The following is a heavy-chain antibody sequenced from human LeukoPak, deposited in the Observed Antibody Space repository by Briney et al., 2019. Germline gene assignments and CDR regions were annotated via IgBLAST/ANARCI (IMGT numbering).Heavy chain of an antibody. D-gene: IGHD4-23*01. Sequence: GGSLRLSCAASGFTFSNALMSWVRQAPGKGREWGGRIKSKTDGGTTDYAAPVKGRFTMSRDDSENTLYLQMNSLKAEDTAVYYCTTDRRWEPTSDYWGQGTLVTVSS. CDR3: TTDRRWEPTSDY. CDR1: GFTFSNAL. V-gene: IGHV3-15*01. J-gene: IGHJ4*02. CDR2: IKSKTDGGTT.